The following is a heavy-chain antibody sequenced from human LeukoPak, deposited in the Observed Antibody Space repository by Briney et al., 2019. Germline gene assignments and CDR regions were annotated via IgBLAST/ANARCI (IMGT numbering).Heavy chain of an antibody. CDR3: ARGPHSNYDFWSGYQWNV. V-gene: IGHV3-74*01. Sequence: GGSLRLSCVASGFTFSSYWMHWVRQAPGKGLVWVSRINSDGSSTSYADSVKGRFTISRDNAKNTLYLQMNSLRAEDTAVYYCARGPHSNYDFWSGYQWNVWGKGTTVTVSS. CDR2: INSDGSST. D-gene: IGHD3-3*01. J-gene: IGHJ6*04. CDR1: GFTFSSYW.